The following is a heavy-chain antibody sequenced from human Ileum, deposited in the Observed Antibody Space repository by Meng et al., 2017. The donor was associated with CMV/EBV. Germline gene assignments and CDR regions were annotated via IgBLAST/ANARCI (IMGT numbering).Heavy chain of an antibody. CDR1: VC. V-gene: IGHV2-5*01. Sequence: VCVGWNRQPPGKALEWLALIYWNDDKRYSPSLKSRLTITKDTSKNQVVLTMTNMDPVDTATYYCAHKRGVSTYYYYSSGYGSWFDPWGQGTLVTVSS. CDR3: AHKRGVSTYYYYSSGYGSWFDP. D-gene: IGHD3-22*01. CDR2: IYWNDDK. J-gene: IGHJ5*02.